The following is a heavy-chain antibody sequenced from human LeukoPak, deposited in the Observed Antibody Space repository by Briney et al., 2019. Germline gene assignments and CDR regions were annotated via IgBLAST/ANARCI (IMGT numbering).Heavy chain of an antibody. D-gene: IGHD3-22*01. V-gene: IGHV3-21*01. CDR1: GFTFSSYS. CDR2: ISSSSYI. J-gene: IGHJ4*01. Sequence: GGSLRLSCAASGFTFSSYSMNWVRQAPGKGLEWVSSISSSSYIYYADSVKGRFTISRDNARNSLYLQMNSLRAEDTAVYYCARFDDYYDSSGYSLWGPGTLVTVSS. CDR3: ARFDDYYDSSGYSL.